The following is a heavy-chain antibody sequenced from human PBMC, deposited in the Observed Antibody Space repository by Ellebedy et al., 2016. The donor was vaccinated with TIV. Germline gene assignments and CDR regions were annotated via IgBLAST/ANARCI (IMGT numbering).Heavy chain of an antibody. J-gene: IGHJ3*02. Sequence: GEFLKISCAASGFTFRSYAMTWVRQAPGKGLEWVSSFGNSGGDTYYADSVKGRFTVSRDNSKDTLYLVMNSLTDEDTAVYYCVKDSILGNGIWDPFDIWGQGTVVTVSS. V-gene: IGHV3-23*01. D-gene: IGHD7-27*01. CDR2: FGNSGGDT. CDR1: GFTFRSYA. CDR3: VKDSILGNGIWDPFDI.